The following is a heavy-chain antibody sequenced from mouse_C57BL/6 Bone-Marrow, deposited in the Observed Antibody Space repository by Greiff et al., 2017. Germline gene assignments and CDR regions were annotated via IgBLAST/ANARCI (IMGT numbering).Heavy chain of an antibody. Sequence: QVQLQQPGAELVKPGASVKVSCKASGYTFTSYWLHWLKQRPGQGLEWIGRIHPSDSDTNYTQKFKGKATLTVDKSSSTAYMQLSSLTSEDSAVYYCAIWRAVVAYYFDYWGQGTTLTVSS. CDR2: IHPSDSDT. V-gene: IGHV1-74*01. CDR1: GYTFTSYW. CDR3: AIWRAVVAYYFDY. D-gene: IGHD1-1*01. J-gene: IGHJ2*01.